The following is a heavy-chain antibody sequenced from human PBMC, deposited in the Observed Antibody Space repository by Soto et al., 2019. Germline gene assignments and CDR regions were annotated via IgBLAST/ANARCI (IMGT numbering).Heavy chain of an antibody. Sequence: GGSLRLSCAASGFTFSSYAMHWVRQALGKGLEWVAVISYDGSNKYYADSVKGRFTISRDNSKNTLYLQMNSLRAEDTAVYYCARAEGGHSSSWYLLAYYGMDVWGQGTTVTVS. CDR1: GFTFSSYA. V-gene: IGHV3-30-3*01. CDR3: ARAEGGHSSSWYLLAYYGMDV. D-gene: IGHD6-13*01. J-gene: IGHJ6*02. CDR2: ISYDGSNK.